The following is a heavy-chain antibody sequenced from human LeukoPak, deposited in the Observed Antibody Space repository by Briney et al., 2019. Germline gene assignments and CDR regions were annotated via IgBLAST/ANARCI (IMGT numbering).Heavy chain of an antibody. CDR3: ARKRVNFDWTHWYFDL. D-gene: IGHD3-9*01. J-gene: IGHJ2*01. CDR2: ISYSGST. CDR1: GGSISSYY. Sequence: SETLSLTCTVSGGSISSYYWSWIRQPPGKGLEWIGYISYSGSTYYNPSLKSRVTISVDTSKNQFSLKLSSVTAADTAVYYCARKRVNFDWTHWYFDLWGRGTLVAVSS. V-gene: IGHV4-59*01.